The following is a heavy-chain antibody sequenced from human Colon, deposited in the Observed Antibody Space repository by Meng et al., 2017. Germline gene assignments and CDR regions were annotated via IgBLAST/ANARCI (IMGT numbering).Heavy chain of an antibody. CDR2: IHSSGNT. J-gene: IGHJ4*02. D-gene: IGHD2-2*01. V-gene: IGHV4-30-4*01. CDR3: ARNPVIPDARTFDF. CDR1: GVSINSADYY. Sequence: QVQLQESGPGAVKPSQTLSLTFTISGVSINSADYYWNWIRQSPGKGLEWLGYIHSSGNTYYTPSLKSRLTMSLDTSKNQFSLRLTSVTAADTAVYYCARNPVIPDARTFDFWGQGALVTVSS.